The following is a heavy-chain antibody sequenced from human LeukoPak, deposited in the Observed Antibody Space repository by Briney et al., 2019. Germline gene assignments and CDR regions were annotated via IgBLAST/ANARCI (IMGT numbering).Heavy chain of an antibody. D-gene: IGHD6-6*01. CDR2: INHRGST. CDR1: GGSFSGYY. Sequence: SETLSLTCAVYGGSFSGYYWSWIRQPPGKELEWIGEINHRGSTNYNPSLKSRVTISVDTSKNQFSLKLSSVTAADTAVYYCARVGDSSSKYYYYYYMDVWGKGTTVTVSS. CDR3: ARVGDSSSKYYYYYYMDV. J-gene: IGHJ6*03. V-gene: IGHV4-34*01.